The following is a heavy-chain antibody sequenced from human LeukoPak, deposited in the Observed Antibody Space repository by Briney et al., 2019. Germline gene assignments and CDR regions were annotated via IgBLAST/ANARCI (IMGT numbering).Heavy chain of an antibody. CDR3: ARGLGRYDYGGNSGYVY. Sequence: GGSLRLSCAASGFTFSSYAMSWVRQAPGKGLEWVSYISSSSSTIYYADSVKGRFTISRDNAKNSLYLQMNSLRAEDTAVYYCARGLGRYDYGGNSGYVYWGQGTLVTVSS. CDR2: ISSSSSTI. CDR1: GFTFSSYA. D-gene: IGHD4-23*01. J-gene: IGHJ4*02. V-gene: IGHV3-48*04.